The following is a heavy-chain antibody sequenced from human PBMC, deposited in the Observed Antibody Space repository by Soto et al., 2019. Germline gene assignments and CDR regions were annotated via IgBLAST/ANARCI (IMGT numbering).Heavy chain of an antibody. V-gene: IGHV1-46*01. CDR3: ARAAYSGYDRDLIDY. CDR2: INPSGGST. CDR1: GYTFTSYY. D-gene: IGHD5-12*01. J-gene: IGHJ4*02. Sequence: GASVKVSCKASGYTFTSYYMHWVRQAPGQGLEWMGIINPSGGSTSYAQKFQGRVTMTRNTSISTAYMELSSLRSEDTAVYYCARAAYSGYDRDLIDYWGQGTLVTVSS.